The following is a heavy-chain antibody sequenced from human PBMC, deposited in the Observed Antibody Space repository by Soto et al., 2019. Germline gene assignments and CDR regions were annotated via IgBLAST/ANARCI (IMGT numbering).Heavy chain of an antibody. CDR3: AKNWGTFGYYYGMDA. V-gene: IGHV3-33*06. D-gene: IGHD7-27*01. CDR1: GFIFSNYG. J-gene: IGHJ6*02. Sequence: QVQLVESGGGVVQPGRSLRLSCATSGFIFSNYGMDWVRQAPGKGLEWVAVIWYDGSDKFYADSVKGRFTISRDNSKNTLYLQMNSLRAEDTAVYYCAKNWGTFGYYYGMDAWGQGTTVTVSS. CDR2: IWYDGSDK.